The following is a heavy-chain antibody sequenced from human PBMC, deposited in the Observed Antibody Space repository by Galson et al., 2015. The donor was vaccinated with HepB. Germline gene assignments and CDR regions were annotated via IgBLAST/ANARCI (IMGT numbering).Heavy chain of an antibody. Sequence: SLRLSCAASGFTFSSYAMSWVRQAPGKGLAWVSAISGSGGSTYYADSVRGRFTISRDNSKNTLYLQMNSLRAEDTAVYYCAIDYGEPFYYYYYGMDVWGQGTTVTVSS. CDR3: AIDYGEPFYYYYYGMDV. CDR1: GFTFSSYA. V-gene: IGHV3-23*01. CDR2: ISGSGGST. J-gene: IGHJ6*02. D-gene: IGHD4-17*01.